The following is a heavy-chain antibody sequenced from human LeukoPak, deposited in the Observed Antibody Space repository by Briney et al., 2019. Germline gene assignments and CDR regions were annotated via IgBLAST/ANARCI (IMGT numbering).Heavy chain of an antibody. Sequence: SETLSLTCTVSGGSISSSSYYWGWIRQPPGKELEWIGSFYYSGSTYYNPSLKSRVTISVDTSKNQFSLKLSSVTAADTAVYYCARHLRDFWSGYLYWGQGTLVTVSS. CDR2: FYYSGST. D-gene: IGHD3-3*01. J-gene: IGHJ4*02. CDR1: GGSISSSSYY. V-gene: IGHV4-39*01. CDR3: ARHLRDFWSGYLY.